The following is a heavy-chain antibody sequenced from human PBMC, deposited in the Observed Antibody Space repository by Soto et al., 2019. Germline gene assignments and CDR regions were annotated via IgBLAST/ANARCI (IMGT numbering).Heavy chain of an antibody. Sequence: GASVKVSCKASGYTFASYAISWMRQAPGQGLEWMGWISPNNGNTDYAQKFQGRVTMTRNTSTSTAYMELSGLRSEDTAVYYCARTLHGDNVDYWGQGTLVTVSS. CDR1: GYTFASYA. D-gene: IGHD4-17*01. V-gene: IGHV1-18*01. CDR3: ARTLHGDNVDY. J-gene: IGHJ4*02. CDR2: ISPNNGNT.